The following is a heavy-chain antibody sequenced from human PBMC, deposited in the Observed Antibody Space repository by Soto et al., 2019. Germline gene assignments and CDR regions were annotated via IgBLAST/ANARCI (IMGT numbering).Heavy chain of an antibody. CDR3: VRDFTS. CDR1: GFTFSSYS. J-gene: IGHJ4*02. Sequence: LRLSCAASGFTFSSYSMNWVRQAPGKGLEWVSSISSSSSYIYYADSVKGRFTISRDNSKNTLNLHMNNLRVEDTAVYYCVRDFTSWGQGTLVTVSS. CDR2: ISSSSSYI. V-gene: IGHV3-21*04.